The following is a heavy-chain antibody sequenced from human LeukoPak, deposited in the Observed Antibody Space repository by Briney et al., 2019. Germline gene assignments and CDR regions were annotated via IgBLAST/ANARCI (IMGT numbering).Heavy chain of an antibody. J-gene: IGHJ5*02. V-gene: IGHV4-34*01. CDR3: ARGGGLRRSWLDL. Sequence: SETLSLTCGVEYGALSGYYWTWIRQPPGKGLKWIGEIHHSGGSNYNASLKSRVTISLDTSKNQFSLKLTSMTAADTATYFCARGGGLRRSWLDLWGQGTLVTVSS. D-gene: IGHD3-10*01. CDR2: IHHSGGS. CDR1: YGALSGYY.